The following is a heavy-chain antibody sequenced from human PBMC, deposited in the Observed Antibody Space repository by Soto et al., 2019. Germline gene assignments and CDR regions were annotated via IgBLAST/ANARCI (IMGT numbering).Heavy chain of an antibody. D-gene: IGHD1-26*01. V-gene: IGHV3-15*01. Sequence: PGGSLRLSCAASGLTFNNAWMNWVRQAPGKGLEWVGRIRSKSDGGTTDYAAPVKGRFTISRDDSKNMVDLQMSSLKTEDTAIYYCTTYSGAAFEYWGQGALVTVSS. CDR1: GLTFNNAW. CDR2: IRSKSDGGTT. J-gene: IGHJ4*02. CDR3: TTYSGAAFEY.